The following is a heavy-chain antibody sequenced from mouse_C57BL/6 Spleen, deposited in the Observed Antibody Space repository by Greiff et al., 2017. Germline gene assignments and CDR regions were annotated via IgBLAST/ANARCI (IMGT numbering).Heavy chain of an antibody. CDR1: GYTFTDHT. Sequence: VKLVESDAELVKPGASVKISCKVSGYTFTDHTIHWMKQRPEQGLEWIGYIYPRDGSTKYNEKFKGKATLTADKSSSTAYMQLNSLTSEDSAVYFCARYDYDGEGYAMDYWGQGTSVTVSS. D-gene: IGHD2-4*01. V-gene: IGHV1-78*01. CDR3: ARYDYDGEGYAMDY. J-gene: IGHJ4*01. CDR2: IYPRDGST.